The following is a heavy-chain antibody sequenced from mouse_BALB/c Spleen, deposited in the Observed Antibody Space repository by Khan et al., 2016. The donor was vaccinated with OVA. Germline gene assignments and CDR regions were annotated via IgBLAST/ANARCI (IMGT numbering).Heavy chain of an antibody. CDR3: AREWGGWFPY. CDR2: IYRGSNYT. V-gene: IGHV1-77*01. CDR1: GYTFTDYN. J-gene: IGHJ3*01. Sequence: VKLQESGAELARPGASVKLSCKASGYTFTDYNINWVKQRTGKGLEWIGEIYRGSNYTYYTENFKGKFTLSADKSSSTAYLQLSVLTSEDTAVYYCAREWGGWFPYWGQGTLVTVSA.